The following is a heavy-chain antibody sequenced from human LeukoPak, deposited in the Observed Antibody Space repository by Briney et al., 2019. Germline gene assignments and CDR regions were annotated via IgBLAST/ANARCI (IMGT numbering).Heavy chain of an antibody. V-gene: IGHV3-33*01. Sequence: PGGSLRLSCAASGFSFRSYGIHWVRQPPGKGLEWVAVIWYDGSKKYYADSVKGRFTISRDNSKNTLYLQMDSLRAEDTAVYYCARENTMVRGVTLYYFDYWGQGTLVTVSS. CDR1: GFSFRSYG. D-gene: IGHD3-10*01. CDR2: IWYDGSKK. J-gene: IGHJ4*02. CDR3: ARENTMVRGVTLYYFDY.